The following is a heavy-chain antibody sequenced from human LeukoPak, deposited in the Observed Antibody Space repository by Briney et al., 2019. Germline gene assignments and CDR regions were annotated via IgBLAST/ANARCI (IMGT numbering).Heavy chain of an antibody. J-gene: IGHJ5*02. V-gene: IGHV4-30-2*01. Sequence: SETLSLTCAVSGGSISSGGYSWSWIRQPPGKGLEWIGYIYHGGSTFYNPSLKSRVTMSIDRSKNQFSLNLSSMTAADTAVYYCARSDNYVWFDPWGQGTLVTVSS. CDR3: ARSDNYVWFDP. CDR1: GGSISSGGYS. D-gene: IGHD3-10*02. CDR2: IYHGGST.